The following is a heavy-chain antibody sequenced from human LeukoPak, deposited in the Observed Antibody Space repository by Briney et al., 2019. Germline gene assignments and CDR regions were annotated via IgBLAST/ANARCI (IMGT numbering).Heavy chain of an antibody. D-gene: IGHD3-10*01. V-gene: IGHV1-69*04. Sequence: ASVKVSCKASGGTFSSYAISWVRQAPGQGLEWMGRIISIFGIANYAQKFQGRVTITADKSTSTAYMELSSLRSEDTAVYYCARDYYYGSGSYLEALDAFDIWGQGTMVTVSS. J-gene: IGHJ3*02. CDR1: GGTFSSYA. CDR2: IISIFGIA. CDR3: ARDYYYGSGSYLEALDAFDI.